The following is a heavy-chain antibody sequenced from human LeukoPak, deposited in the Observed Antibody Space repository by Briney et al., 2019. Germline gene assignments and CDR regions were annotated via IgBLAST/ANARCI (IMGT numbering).Heavy chain of an antibody. J-gene: IGHJ6*03. D-gene: IGHD3-10*02. CDR2: ISGSGGNT. Sequence: GGSLRLSCAASGFSFSMYAMNWVRQAPGKGLEWVSSISGSGGNTNYADSVKGRFTISRDNAKNSLYLQMNSLRAEDTAVYYCARAGRKSRGVDLVRKKETGYYYYMDVWGKGTTVTVSS. V-gene: IGHV3-21*01. CDR1: GFSFSMYA. CDR3: ARAGRKSRGVDLVRKKETGYYYYMDV.